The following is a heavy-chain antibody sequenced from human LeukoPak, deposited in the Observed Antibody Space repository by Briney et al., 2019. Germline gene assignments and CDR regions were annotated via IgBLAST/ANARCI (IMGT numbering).Heavy chain of an antibody. D-gene: IGHD1-26*01. CDR3: ARESSWAPDY. CDR1: GFTFSSYA. J-gene: IGHJ4*02. V-gene: IGHV3-23*01. Sequence: GGSLRLSCAASGFTFSSYAMSWVRQAPGKGLEWVSAISGSGGSTYYADSVKGRFTISRDNAKNTLFLQMNSLRAEDTAVYYCARESSWAPDYWGQGTLVTVSS. CDR2: ISGSGGST.